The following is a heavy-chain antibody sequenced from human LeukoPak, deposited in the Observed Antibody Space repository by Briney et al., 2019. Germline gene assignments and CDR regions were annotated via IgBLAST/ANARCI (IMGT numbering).Heavy chain of an antibody. CDR2: MNPNSGNT. Sequence: SVTVSCTASGYTFTSYDINWVRQATGQGLEWMGWMNPNSGNTGYAQKFQGRVTMTRNTSISTAYMELSSLRSEDTAVYYCAGTGIAAAGTLLYYYYYGMDVWGQGTTVTISS. CDR3: AGTGIAAAGTLLYYYYYGMDV. D-gene: IGHD6-13*01. V-gene: IGHV1-8*01. J-gene: IGHJ6*02. CDR1: GYTFTSYD.